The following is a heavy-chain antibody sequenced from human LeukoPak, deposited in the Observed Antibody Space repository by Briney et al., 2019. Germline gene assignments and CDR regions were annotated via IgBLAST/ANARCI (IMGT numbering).Heavy chain of an antibody. J-gene: IGHJ6*03. Sequence: SETLSLTCTVSGGSISYHYWSWIRQPPGKGLEWIGYIYNSGSTNYNPSLMSRVTISVDTSQNQFSLNLSSVTAADTAVYYCARDSRYSDNSGYYYSHYYMDVWGKGTTVTVSS. V-gene: IGHV4-59*11. CDR3: ARDSRYSDNSGYYYSHYYMDV. CDR1: GGSISYHY. CDR2: IYNSGST. D-gene: IGHD3-22*01.